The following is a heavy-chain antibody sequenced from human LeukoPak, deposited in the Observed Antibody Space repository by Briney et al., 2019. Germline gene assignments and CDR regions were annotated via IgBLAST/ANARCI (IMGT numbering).Heavy chain of an antibody. CDR1: GFTFSSYA. CDR2: ISYDGSNK. V-gene: IGHV3-30*04. CDR3: ARGPATQLWFTPSWFDP. Sequence: PGRSLRLSCAASGFTFSSYAMHWVRQAPGKGLEWVAVISYDGSNKYYADSVKGRSTISRDNSKNTLYLQMNSLRAEDTAVYYCARGPATQLWFTPSWFDPWGQGTLVTVSS. D-gene: IGHD5-18*01. J-gene: IGHJ5*02.